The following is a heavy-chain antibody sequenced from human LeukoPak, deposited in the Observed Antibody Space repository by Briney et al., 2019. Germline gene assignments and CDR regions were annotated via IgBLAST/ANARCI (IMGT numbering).Heavy chain of an antibody. CDR1: GFTFSSYC. Sequence: PGGSLRLSCAGSGFTFSSYCMSWVRQAPGKGLEWVANIKQDGSEKYYVDSVKGRFTISRDNAKNSLYLQMNSLRAEDAAVYYCARVPQPWEWEPHYYFDYWGQGTLVTVSS. V-gene: IGHV3-7*01. J-gene: IGHJ4*02. CDR2: IKQDGSEK. D-gene: IGHD1-26*01. CDR3: ARVPQPWEWEPHYYFDY.